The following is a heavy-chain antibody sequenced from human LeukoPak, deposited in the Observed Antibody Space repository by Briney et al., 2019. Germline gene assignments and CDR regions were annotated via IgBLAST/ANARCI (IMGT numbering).Heavy chain of an antibody. D-gene: IGHD6-19*01. V-gene: IGHV1-2*06. CDR3: ARWYPVTGTIDY. CDR2: INPNSGDT. J-gene: IGHJ4*02. CDR1: GYTFTGYY. Sequence: GASLKVSCKAPGYTFTGYYMHWMRQAPGQGLEWMGRINPNSGDTNYAQKFQGRVTMTRDTSINTAYMEVSRLRSDDTAVYYCARWYPVTGTIDYWGQGTLVTVSS.